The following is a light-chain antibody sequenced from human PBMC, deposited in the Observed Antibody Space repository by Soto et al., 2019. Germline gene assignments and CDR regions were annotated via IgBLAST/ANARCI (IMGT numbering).Light chain of an antibody. CDR2: SAS. V-gene: IGKV3-20*01. J-gene: IGKJ1*01. CDR3: QQSYSTLRE. CDR1: QSVSSSY. Sequence: EIVLTQSPGTLSLSPWEIATLSCRASQSVSSSYLAWYQQRRGQAPRLLIYSASTRATDMPGRFSGRGAGAEFTPTISSLQPEDFATYYCQQSYSTLREFGQGTKVDIK.